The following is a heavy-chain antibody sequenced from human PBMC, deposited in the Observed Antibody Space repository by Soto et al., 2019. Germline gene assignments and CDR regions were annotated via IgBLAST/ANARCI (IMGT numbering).Heavy chain of an antibody. D-gene: IGHD3-3*01. CDR2: IYYSGST. CDR3: ARQSRIYYDFWSGLPGSYMDV. CDR1: GDSISSSSYS. Sequence: SETLSLASTASGDSISSSSYSWGWIRQTPGKGLERIGSIYYSGSTYYKPSLKSRVTISVDTSKNQFSLKLSSVTAADKAVYYCARQSRIYYDFWSGLPGSYMDVWGKGTTGTVSS. V-gene: IGHV4-39*01. J-gene: IGHJ6*03.